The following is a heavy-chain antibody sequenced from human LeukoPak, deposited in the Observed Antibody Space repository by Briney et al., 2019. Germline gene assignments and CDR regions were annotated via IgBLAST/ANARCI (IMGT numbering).Heavy chain of an antibody. V-gene: IGHV3-33*01. J-gene: IGHJ4*02. CDR2: IWYDGSNK. CDR1: GFTFSSYG. Sequence: PGGSLRLSCAASGFTFSSYGMHWVRQAPGKGLEWVAVIWYDGSNKYYADSVKGRFTISRDNAKNTLYLQMNSLRVEDTAVYYCARALYYSNYLGYWGQGTLVSVSS. CDR3: ARALYYSNYLGY. D-gene: IGHD2-2*01.